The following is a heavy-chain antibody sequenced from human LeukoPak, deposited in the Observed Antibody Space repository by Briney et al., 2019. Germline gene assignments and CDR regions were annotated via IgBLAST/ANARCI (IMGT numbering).Heavy chain of an antibody. CDR1: GGSISSSSYY. V-gene: IGHV4-39*01. D-gene: IGHD2-15*01. Sequence: SETLSLTCTVSGGSISSSSYYWGWIRQPPGKGLEWIGSIYYSGSTYYNPSLKSRVTISVDTSKNQFSLKLSSVTAADTAVYYCARPRAKHLLDDAFDIWGQGTMVTVSS. CDR3: ARPRAKHLLDDAFDI. CDR2: IYYSGST. J-gene: IGHJ3*02.